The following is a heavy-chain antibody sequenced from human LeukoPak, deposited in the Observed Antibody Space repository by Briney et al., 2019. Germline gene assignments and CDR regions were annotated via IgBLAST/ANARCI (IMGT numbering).Heavy chain of an antibody. CDR1: GYSFTSYW. J-gene: IGHJ4*02. CDR2: IYPGDSDT. Sequence: GESLKTSCKGSGYSFTSYWIGWVRQMPGKGLEWMGIIYPGDSDTRYSPSFQGQVTISADKSISTAYLQWSSLKASDTAMYYCARSSRGIAAAGTTPLEFDYWGQGTLVTVSS. CDR3: ARSSRGIAAAGTTPLEFDY. D-gene: IGHD6-13*01. V-gene: IGHV5-51*01.